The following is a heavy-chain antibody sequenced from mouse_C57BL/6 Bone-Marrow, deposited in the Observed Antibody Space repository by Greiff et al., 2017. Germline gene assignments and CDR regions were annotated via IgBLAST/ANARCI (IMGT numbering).Heavy chain of an antibody. V-gene: IGHV14-4*01. CDR1: GFNIKDDY. J-gene: IGHJ2*01. D-gene: IGHD1-1*01. CDR2: IDPENGDT. CDR3: TTRVTTVVAFDY. Sequence: VQLQQSGAELVRPGASVKLSCTASGFNIKDDYMHWVKQRPEQGLEWIGWIDPENGDTEYASKFQGKATIPADTSSNTAYLQLSSLTSEDTAVYYCTTRVTTVVAFDYWGQGTTLTVSS.